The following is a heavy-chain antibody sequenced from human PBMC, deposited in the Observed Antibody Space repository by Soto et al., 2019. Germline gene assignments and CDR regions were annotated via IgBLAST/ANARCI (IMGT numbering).Heavy chain of an antibody. CDR2: ISGAYGI. Sequence: GGSLRLSCAASGFSFSSYAMSWFRQAPGKGLEWVSSISGAYGIHYADSVKGRFTISRDNSKNTLYLQMNSLRAEDTAVYYCAKAYSTGWSEGYFDYWGQGTLVTVSS. D-gene: IGHD6-19*01. CDR1: GFSFSSYA. CDR3: AKAYSTGWSEGYFDY. V-gene: IGHV3-23*05. J-gene: IGHJ4*02.